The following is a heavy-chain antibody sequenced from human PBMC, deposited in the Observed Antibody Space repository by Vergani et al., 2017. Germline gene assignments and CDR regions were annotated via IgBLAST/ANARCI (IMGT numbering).Heavy chain of an antibody. V-gene: IGHV4-59*11. D-gene: IGHD6-19*01. CDR3: AREVESSGFDY. CDR2: IYYSGST. Sequence: QVQLQESGPGLVKPSETLSLTCTVSGGSISSHYWSWIRQPPGKGLEWIGYIYYSGSTNYNPSLKSRVTISVDTSKYQFSLKLSSVTAADTAVYYCAREVESSGFDYWGQGTLVTVSS. CDR1: GGSISSHY. J-gene: IGHJ4*02.